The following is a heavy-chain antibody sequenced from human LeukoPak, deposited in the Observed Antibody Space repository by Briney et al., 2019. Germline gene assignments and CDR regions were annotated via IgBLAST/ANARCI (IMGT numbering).Heavy chain of an antibody. CDR2: IPYDGSNK. V-gene: IGHV3-30-3*01. J-gene: IGHJ4*02. Sequence: GGSLRLSCAASGFTFSSYAMHWVRQAPGKGLEWVAVIPYDGSNKYYADSVKGRFTISRDNSKNTLYLQMNSLRAEDTAVYYCARNPRTRISYYFDYWGQGTLVTVSS. CDR3: ARNPRTRISYYFDY. CDR1: GFTFSSYA. D-gene: IGHD1/OR15-1a*01.